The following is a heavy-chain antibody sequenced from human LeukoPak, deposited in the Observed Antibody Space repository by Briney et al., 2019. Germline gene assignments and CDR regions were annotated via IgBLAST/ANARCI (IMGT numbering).Heavy chain of an antibody. J-gene: IGHJ4*02. CDR2: ISAYNGNT. CDR1: GYTFNNYA. CDR3: AREPDSFYCSGGSCYIDY. Sequence: ASVKVSCKSSGYTFNNYAMNWVRQAPGQGLEWMGWISAYNGNTNYAQKLQGRVTMTTDTSTSTAYMELRSLRSDDTAVYYCAREPDSFYCSGGSCYIDYWGQGTLVTVSS. V-gene: IGHV1-18*04. D-gene: IGHD2-15*01.